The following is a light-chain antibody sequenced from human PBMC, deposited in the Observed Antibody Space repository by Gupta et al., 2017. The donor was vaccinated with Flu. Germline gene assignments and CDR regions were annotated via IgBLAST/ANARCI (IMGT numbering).Light chain of an antibody. J-gene: IGKJ5*01. CDR3: QQLNSYPQIT. V-gene: IGKV1-9*01. CDR2: AAS. Sequence: DIQLTQSPSSLSASVGDRVTITCRASQGIRSYLAWYQQKPGKAPKLLIYAASTLQSGVPSRFSGSGSGTEFTLTNRSLQPEEFATFYCQQLNSYPQITFGQGTRLEIK. CDR1: QGIRSY.